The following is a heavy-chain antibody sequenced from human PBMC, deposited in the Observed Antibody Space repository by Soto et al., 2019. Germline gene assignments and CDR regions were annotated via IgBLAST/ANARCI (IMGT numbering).Heavy chain of an antibody. Sequence: QVQLVESGGGVVQPGRSLRLSCAASGFTFSSYGMHWVRQAPGKGLEWVAVIWYDGSNKYYADSVKGRFTISRDNSKNTLYLQMNSLRAEDTAVYYSARDQTAMVDYYYYGMDVWGQGTTVTVAS. CDR1: GFTFSSYG. CDR2: IWYDGSNK. CDR3: ARDQTAMVDYYYYGMDV. V-gene: IGHV3-33*01. J-gene: IGHJ6*02. D-gene: IGHD5-18*01.